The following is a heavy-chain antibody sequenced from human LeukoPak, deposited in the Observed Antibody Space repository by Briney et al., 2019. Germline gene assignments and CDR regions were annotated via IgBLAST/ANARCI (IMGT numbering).Heavy chain of an antibody. CDR3: ARGYGADV. V-gene: IGHV3-74*01. CDR2: INSDGSNT. Sequence: GGSLRLSCVASGFNFRTYWMHWVRQAPGKGLVWVSRINSDGSNTTYADSVKGRFTVSRDNAMNTLYLQMHSLRAEDTALYFCARGYGADVWGKGTMVTVSS. J-gene: IGHJ6*04. CDR1: GFNFRTYW.